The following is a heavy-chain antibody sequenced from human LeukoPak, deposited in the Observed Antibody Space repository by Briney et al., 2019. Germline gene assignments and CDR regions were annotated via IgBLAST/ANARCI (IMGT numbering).Heavy chain of an antibody. CDR1: GFTLSTYA. D-gene: IGHD4-17*01. CDR3: VKTRYRSVTYDY. V-gene: IGHV3-64D*09. CDR2: ITSNGDNI. Sequence: LPGGSLRLSCSASGFTLSTYAMHWVRQAPGKGLEFVSSITSNGDNIFYADSVKGRFTISRDNSKNTLYLQMSSVRAEDTAVYYCVKTRYRSVTYDYWGQGTLVTVSS. J-gene: IGHJ4*02.